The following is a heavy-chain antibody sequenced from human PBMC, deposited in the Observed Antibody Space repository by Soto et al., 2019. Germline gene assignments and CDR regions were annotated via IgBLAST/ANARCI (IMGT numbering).Heavy chain of an antibody. CDR1: GFTFSSYS. J-gene: IGHJ4*02. Sequence: PGGSLRLSCAASGFTFSSYSMNWVRQAPGKGLEWVSSISSSSSSYIYYADSVKGRFTISRDNAKNSLYLQMNSLRAEDTAVYYCARDFPPGPFDYWGQGTLVTVSS. V-gene: IGHV3-21*01. CDR3: ARDFPPGPFDY. CDR2: ISSSSSSYI.